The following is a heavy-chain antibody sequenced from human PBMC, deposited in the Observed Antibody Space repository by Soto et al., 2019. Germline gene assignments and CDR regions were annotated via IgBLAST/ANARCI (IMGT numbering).Heavy chain of an antibody. CDR1: GFTFSNYW. D-gene: IGHD6-13*01. J-gene: IGHJ6*02. CDR3: ARIASTGRGWDV. Sequence: EVQLVASGGGLVQPGGSLRPSCAASGFTFSNYWMSWVRQAPVKGLEWVGNIKQDGSEKNYVDFVEGRFTISRDNAENSLYLQVNSLRVEDTAVYYCARIASTGRGWDVWGQGTTVVVSS. V-gene: IGHV3-7*01. CDR2: IKQDGSEK.